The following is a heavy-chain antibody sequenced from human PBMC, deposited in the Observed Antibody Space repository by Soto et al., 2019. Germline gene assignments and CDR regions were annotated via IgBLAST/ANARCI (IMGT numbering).Heavy chain of an antibody. CDR1: GGTFSSYA. V-gene: IGHV1-69*13. CDR3: ATTDSRSSFGY. CDR2: IIPIFGTA. D-gene: IGHD6-13*01. Sequence: SVNVSCKFSGGTFSSYAMSWVREAPGQGLEWMGGIIPIFGTANYAQKFQGRVTITADESTSTAYMELSSLRSEETALYYCATTDSRSSFGYWGQRSLVIFS. J-gene: IGHJ1*01.